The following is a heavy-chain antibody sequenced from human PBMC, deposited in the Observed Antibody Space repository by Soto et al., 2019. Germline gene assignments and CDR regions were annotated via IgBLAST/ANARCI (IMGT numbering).Heavy chain of an antibody. D-gene: IGHD2-21*02. J-gene: IGHJ4*02. CDR1: GFSFNKYA. CDR2: ITGSGGTI. Sequence: DVHLLESGEGLVQPGGSLRLSCAASGFSFNKYAMIWVREAPGKGQEWVSGITGSGGTIEYAASVKGRFTISRDNSRNTVDLQMNSLRAEDTAMYYCAKDDVAGDGLWLVSDWGQGTLVTVS. V-gene: IGHV3-23*01. CDR3: AKDDVAGDGLWLVSD.